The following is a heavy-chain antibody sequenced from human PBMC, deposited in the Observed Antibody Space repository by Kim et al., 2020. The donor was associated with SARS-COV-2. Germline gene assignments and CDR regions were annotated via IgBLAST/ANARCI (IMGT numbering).Heavy chain of an antibody. J-gene: IGHJ5*02. Sequence: ASVKVSCKASGYTFTSYDINWVRQATGQGLEWMGWMNPNSGNTGYAQKFQGIVTMTRNTSISTAYMELSSLRSEDTAVYYCARADYDFWSGYYPNWFDPWGQGTLVTVSS. CDR3: ARADYDFWSGYYPNWFDP. CDR2: MNPNSGNT. D-gene: IGHD3-3*01. CDR1: GYTFTSYD. V-gene: IGHV1-8*01.